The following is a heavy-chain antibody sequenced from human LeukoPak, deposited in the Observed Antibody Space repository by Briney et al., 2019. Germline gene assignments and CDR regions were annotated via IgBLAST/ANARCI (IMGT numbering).Heavy chain of an antibody. Sequence: ASVKVSCKASGYTFTSYYMHWVRQAPGQGLAWMGIINPSGGSTSYAQKFQGRVTMTRDTSTSTVYMELSSLRSEDTAVYYCARERLAYCGGDCQTDAFDIWGQGTMVTVSS. V-gene: IGHV1-46*01. CDR3: ARERLAYCGGDCQTDAFDI. CDR1: GYTFTSYY. D-gene: IGHD2-21*02. J-gene: IGHJ3*02. CDR2: INPSGGST.